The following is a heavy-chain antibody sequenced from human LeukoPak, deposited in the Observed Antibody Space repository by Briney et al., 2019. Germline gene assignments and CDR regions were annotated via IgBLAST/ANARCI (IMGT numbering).Heavy chain of an antibody. J-gene: IGHJ4*02. CDR3: THESQFAWLFFFFDF. D-gene: IGHD3-9*01. CDR2: IKSKRGGGTT. Sequence: GWALRLSFAVSRLKFSDALMSWVRQAPGKGLDWVGRIKSKRGGGTTEFAARVNGRFTISRDDSKNMVYLELNSLKTEDTAVYYCTHESQFAWLFFFFDFWGQGTRVTVSS. CDR1: RLKFSDAL. V-gene: IGHV3-15*01.